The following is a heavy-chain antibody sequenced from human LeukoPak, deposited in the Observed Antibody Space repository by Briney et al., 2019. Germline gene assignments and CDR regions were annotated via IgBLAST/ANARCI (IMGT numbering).Heavy chain of an antibody. J-gene: IGHJ5*02. Sequence: SETLFLTCTVSGGSISSYYWSWIRQPPGKGLEWIGYIYYSGSTNYNPSLKSRVTISVDTSKNQFSLKLSSVTAADTAVYYCARAYSSSWYFNWFDPWGQGTLVTVSS. CDR1: GGSISSYY. V-gene: IGHV4-59*08. CDR3: ARAYSSSWYFNWFDP. D-gene: IGHD6-13*01. CDR2: IYYSGST.